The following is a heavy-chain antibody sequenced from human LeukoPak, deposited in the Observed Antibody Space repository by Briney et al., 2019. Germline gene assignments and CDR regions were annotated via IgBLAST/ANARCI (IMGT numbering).Heavy chain of an antibody. Sequence: PGRSLRLSCAASGFTFSSYGMHWVRQAPGKGLEWVAVIWYDGSNKYYADSVKGRFTISRDNSKNTLYLQMNSLRAEDTAVYYCASSYRSSDQKIDYWGQGTLVTVSS. V-gene: IGHV3-33*01. CDR2: IWYDGSNK. J-gene: IGHJ4*02. CDR1: GFTFSSYG. CDR3: ASSYRSSDQKIDY. D-gene: IGHD6-6*01.